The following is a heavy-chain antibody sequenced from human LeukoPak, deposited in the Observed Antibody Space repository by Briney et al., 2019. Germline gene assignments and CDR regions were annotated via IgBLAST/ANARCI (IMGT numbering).Heavy chain of an antibody. Sequence: GGSLRLPCAASGFTFNNAWMSWVRQAPGKGLEWVGRIKSKTDGGTTDYAAPVKGRFTISRDDSKNPLFLEMSSLKTEDTAVYYCAAAAKVGGYWGQGTLVTVSS. CDR2: IKSKTDGGTT. CDR3: AAAAKVGGY. V-gene: IGHV3-15*01. CDR1: GFTFNNAW. J-gene: IGHJ4*02. D-gene: IGHD1-26*01.